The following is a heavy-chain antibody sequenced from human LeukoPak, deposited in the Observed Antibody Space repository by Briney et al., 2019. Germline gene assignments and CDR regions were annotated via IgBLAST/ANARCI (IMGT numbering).Heavy chain of an antibody. V-gene: IGHV1-2*02. Sequence: ASVKVSCKASGYTFTGYYMHWVRQAPGQGLEWMGWINPNSGGTNYAQKFQGRVTMTRDTSISTAYMELSRLRFDDTAVYCCAVLRYFDWLLSPAFTGSYWGQGTLVTVSS. CDR3: AVLRYFDWLLSPAFTGSY. D-gene: IGHD3-9*01. CDR1: GYTFTGYY. J-gene: IGHJ4*02. CDR2: INPNSGGT.